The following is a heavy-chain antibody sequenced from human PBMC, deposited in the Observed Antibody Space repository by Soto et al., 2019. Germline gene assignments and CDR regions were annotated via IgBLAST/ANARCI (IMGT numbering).Heavy chain of an antibody. CDR3: AKGWTCYYDNSGFYFDY. D-gene: IGHD3-22*01. J-gene: IGHJ4*02. CDR2: IAGSGANT. V-gene: IGHV3-23*01. CDR1: GFTFRSYA. Sequence: GGSLRLSCAASGFTFRSYAMSWVRQAPGKGLEWVSSIAGSGANTYYPDSVKGRFTISRDNSRNTLFLRLASLRVEDTAVYYCAKGWTCYYDNSGFYFDYWGQGTAVTVSS.